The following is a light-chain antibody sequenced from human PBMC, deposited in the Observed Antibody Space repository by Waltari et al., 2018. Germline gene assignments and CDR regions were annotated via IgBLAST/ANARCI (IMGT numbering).Light chain of an antibody. V-gene: IGLV2-14*03. CDR1: SGDIGTYNY. CDR3: SSYSTTNTLI. J-gene: IGLJ2*01. Sequence: QSALTQPASVSGSPRQSITISCTGTSGDIGTYNYVSWYQQYTDRAPELLIYDVSHRPPRISNRFSGSKSGYTASLTISDLQAEDEADYFCSSYSTTNTLIFGGGTRLTV. CDR2: DVS.